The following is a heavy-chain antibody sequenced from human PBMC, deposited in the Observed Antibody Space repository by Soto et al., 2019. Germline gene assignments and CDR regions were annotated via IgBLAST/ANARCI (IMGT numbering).Heavy chain of an antibody. CDR1: GYAFSTYG. J-gene: IGHJ4*02. D-gene: IGHD1-1*01. CDR2: ISAHNGNT. V-gene: IGHV1-18*01. Sequence: QVHLVQSGAEVKKPGASVKVSCKGSGYAFSTYGITWVRQAPGQGLEWMGWISAHNGNTNYAQKLQGRVTVTRDTSTSTAYMELRSLRSDDTAVYYCARGRYGDYWGQGALVTVSS. CDR3: ARGRYGDY.